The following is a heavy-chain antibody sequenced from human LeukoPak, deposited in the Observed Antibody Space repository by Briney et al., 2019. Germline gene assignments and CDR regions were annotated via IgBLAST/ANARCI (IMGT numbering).Heavy chain of an antibody. V-gene: IGHV3-23*01. Sequence: GGSLRLSCAASGFTFSSYAMSWVRQAPGKGLEWVSAISGSGGSTYYADSVKGRFTISRDNSKNTLYLQMNSLRAEDTAVYYCASGRGSSWCIDAFDIWGQGTMVTVSS. D-gene: IGHD6-13*01. CDR1: GFTFSSYA. CDR2: ISGSGGST. CDR3: ASGRGSSWCIDAFDI. J-gene: IGHJ3*02.